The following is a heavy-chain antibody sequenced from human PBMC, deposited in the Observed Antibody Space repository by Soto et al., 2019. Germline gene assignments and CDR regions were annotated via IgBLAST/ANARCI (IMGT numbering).Heavy chain of an antibody. V-gene: IGHV4-59*08. D-gene: IGHD1-1*01. CDR2: IYYSGNT. CDR3: ARQWANDWNGRDFFDF. CDR1: GGSLRNYY. J-gene: IGHJ3*01. Sequence: SETLSLTCTVSGGSLRNYYWSWIRQPPGKGLEWIGHIYYSGNTNYNPSLRSRDNMSVDTSKSQFSLTVTSVTAADKAVFFCARQWANDWNGRDFFDFWGQGTMVTVSS.